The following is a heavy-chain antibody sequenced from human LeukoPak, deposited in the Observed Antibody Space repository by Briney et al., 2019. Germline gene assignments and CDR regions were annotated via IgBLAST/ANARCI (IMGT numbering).Heavy chain of an antibody. CDR2: IYHSGST. CDR1: GYSISSGYY. J-gene: IGHJ4*02. D-gene: IGHD3-22*01. Sequence: SETLSLTCTVSGYSISSGYYWGWIRQPPGKGLEWIGSIYHSGSTYYNPSLKSRVTISVDTSKNQFSLKLSSVTAADTAVYYCARVGYYYDSSGYLTDYWGQGTLVTVSS. CDR3: ARVGYYYDSSGYLTDY. V-gene: IGHV4-38-2*02.